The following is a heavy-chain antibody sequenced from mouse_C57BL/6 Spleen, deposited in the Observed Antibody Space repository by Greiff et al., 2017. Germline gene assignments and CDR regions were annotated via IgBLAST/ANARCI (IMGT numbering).Heavy chain of an antibody. J-gene: IGHJ1*03. CDR1: GFTFSDYY. Sequence: EVMLVESEGGLVQPGSSMKLSCTASGFTFSDYYMAWVRQVPEKGLEWVANINYDGSSTYYLDSLKSRFIISRDNAKNILDLQMSSLKSEDTATYYCAREKGYDYDWYFDVWGTGTTVTVSS. CDR3: AREKGYDYDWYFDV. V-gene: IGHV5-16*01. D-gene: IGHD2-4*01. CDR2: INYDGSST.